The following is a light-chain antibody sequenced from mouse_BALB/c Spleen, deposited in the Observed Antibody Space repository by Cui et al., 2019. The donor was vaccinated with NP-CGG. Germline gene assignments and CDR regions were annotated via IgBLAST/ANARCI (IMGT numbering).Light chain of an antibody. CDR2: GTN. CDR1: TGAVTTSNY. J-gene: IGLJ1*01. V-gene: IGLV1*01. Sequence: QPVLTQEAALTPSPGETVTLTCRSSTGAVTTSNYANWVQEKPDHLFTGLIGGTNNRTPGVPARFSGSLIGDRAALTITGAQTEDEAIYFCALWYSNHWVFGGGTKLTVL. CDR3: ALWYSNHWV.